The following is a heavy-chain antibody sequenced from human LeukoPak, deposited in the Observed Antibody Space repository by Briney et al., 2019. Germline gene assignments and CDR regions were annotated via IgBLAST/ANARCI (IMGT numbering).Heavy chain of an antibody. D-gene: IGHD6-13*01. Sequence: SETLSLTCTVSGGSISSSSYYWGWIRQPPGKGLEWNGSIYYSGSTYYNPSLKSRVTISVDASKTQFYLKLSSVTVAEAAVYYCARHVFARPFSSSWYGDDAFDIWGQGTMVTVSS. V-gene: IGHV4-39*01. CDR3: ARHVFARPFSSSWYGDDAFDI. J-gene: IGHJ3*02. CDR1: GGSISSSSYY. CDR2: IYYSGST.